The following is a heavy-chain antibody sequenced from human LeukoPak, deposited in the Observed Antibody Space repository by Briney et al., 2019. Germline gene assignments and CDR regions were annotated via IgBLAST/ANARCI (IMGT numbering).Heavy chain of an antibody. CDR1: GYSFTSYW. V-gene: IGHV5-51*01. CDR3: ARVGMATGGKQDAFDI. D-gene: IGHD5-24*01. CDR2: IYPGDSDT. Sequence: GESLKISCKGSGYSFTSYWIGWVRQMPGKGLEWMVIIYPGDSDTRYSPSFPGQVTISADKSISTAYLQWSSLKASDTAMYYCARVGMATGGKQDAFDIWGQGTMVTVSS. J-gene: IGHJ3*02.